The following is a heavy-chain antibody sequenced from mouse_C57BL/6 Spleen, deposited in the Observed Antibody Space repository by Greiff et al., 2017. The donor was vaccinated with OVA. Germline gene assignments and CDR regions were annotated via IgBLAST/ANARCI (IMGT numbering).Heavy chain of an antibody. CDR2: IYPGDGDT. V-gene: IGHV1-82*01. J-gene: IGHJ4*01. Sequence: VQLQQSGPELVKPGASVKISCKASGYAFSSSWMHWVKQRPGQGLEWIGRIYPGDGDTNYNGKFKGKATLTADKSSSTAYMQLSSLTSEDSAVYYCARGGLGHYYAMDYWGKGTSVTVSS. CDR3: ARGGLGHYYAMDY. D-gene: IGHD4-1*01. CDR1: GYAFSSSW.